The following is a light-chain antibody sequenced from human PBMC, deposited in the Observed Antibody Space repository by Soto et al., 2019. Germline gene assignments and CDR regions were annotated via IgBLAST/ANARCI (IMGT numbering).Light chain of an antibody. J-gene: IGLJ2*01. Sequence: QSVLTQPPSASGTPGQRVTISCSGSSSNIGSNTVTWYQQLPGTAPKLLIYSNNQRPSGVPDRFSGSKSGTSASLAISGLQSEDEADYYCTAWDDSLSGVAFGGGTKLTV. CDR3: TAWDDSLSGVA. CDR2: SNN. V-gene: IGLV1-44*01. CDR1: SSNIGSNT.